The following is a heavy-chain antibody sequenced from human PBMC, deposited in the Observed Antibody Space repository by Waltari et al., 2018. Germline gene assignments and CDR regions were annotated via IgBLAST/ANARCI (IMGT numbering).Heavy chain of an antibody. CDR3: ARDDVDSSSFGGF. CDR1: GFIFSNYG. D-gene: IGHD6-13*01. V-gene: IGHV1-18*01. J-gene: IGHJ4*02. CDR2: ISAYNGNT. Sequence: QLQLVQSGAEVKKPGASVKVSCKGSGFIFSNYGITWVRQAPGQGLEWMGWISAYNGNTNYEQKFQGRVTMTTDTSTSTAYMELRRLRSDDTAVYYCARDDVDSSSFGGFWGQGTLVTVSS.